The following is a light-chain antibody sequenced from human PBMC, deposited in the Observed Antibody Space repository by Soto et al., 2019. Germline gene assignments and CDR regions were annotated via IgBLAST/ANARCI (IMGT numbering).Light chain of an antibody. CDR3: QQSYSSPRT. V-gene: IGKV1-39*01. CDR2: GAS. J-gene: IGKJ2*02. CDR1: RTISSY. Sequence: EIQMTQSPSSMYASVGDRVTISCRASRTISSYLIWYQQKPGKAPQLLIYGASTLQSGVSSRFSGSGFGTDFTLTITNLQPEDFATYYCQQSYSSPRTFGQGTKLEVK.